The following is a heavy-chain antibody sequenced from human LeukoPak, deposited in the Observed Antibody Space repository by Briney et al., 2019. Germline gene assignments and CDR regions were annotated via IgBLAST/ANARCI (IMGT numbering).Heavy chain of an antibody. CDR3: ASGQKILPLDWFDP. J-gene: IGHJ5*02. CDR1: RFTSSSYA. Sequence: PGGSLRLSCAASRFTSSSYAMSWVRPAPGKGLEWVSTIIGNGGSTYYADSVKGRFTLSRDNSKNTLYLQMNSLRAEETAVYYCASGQKILPLDWFDPWGQGTLVTVSS. CDR2: IIGNGGST. V-gene: IGHV3-23*01. D-gene: IGHD2-15*01.